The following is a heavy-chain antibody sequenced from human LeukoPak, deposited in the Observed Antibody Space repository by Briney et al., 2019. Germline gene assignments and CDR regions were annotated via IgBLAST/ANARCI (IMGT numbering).Heavy chain of an antibody. CDR3: AGMRITTPTVRTLDY. D-gene: IGHD1-14*01. V-gene: IGHV4-59*01. CDR1: GGSMSTYY. J-gene: IGHJ4*02. CDR2: IYYTGST. Sequence: PSETLSLTCTVSGGSMSTYYWTWIRQPPGKGLEWIGFIYYTGSTSYNPSLKSRVTISVDTSKNQFSLKLSSVTAADTAVYYCAGMRITTPTVRTLDYWGQGTLVTVSS.